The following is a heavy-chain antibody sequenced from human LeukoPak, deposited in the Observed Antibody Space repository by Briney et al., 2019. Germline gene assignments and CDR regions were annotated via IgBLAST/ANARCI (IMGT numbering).Heavy chain of an antibody. V-gene: IGHV4-59*08. D-gene: IGHD6-19*01. CDR2: VYYSGTS. CDR1: GGSISSYY. CDR3: ARQSQWLSPFDY. J-gene: IGHJ4*02. Sequence: SETLSLTCTVSGGSISSYYWSWIRQPPGKGLEWIGYVYYSGTSNYNPSLKSRVTISVDTSKNQFSLKLISVTAADTAVYYCARQSQWLSPFDYWGQGTLVTVSS.